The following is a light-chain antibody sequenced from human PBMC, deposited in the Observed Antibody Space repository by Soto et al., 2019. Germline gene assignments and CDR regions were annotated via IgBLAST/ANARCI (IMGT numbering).Light chain of an antibody. J-gene: IGKJ5*01. V-gene: IGKV1-9*01. CDR3: QQLNSNTQAT. CDR2: AAS. Sequence: DIQLTQSPSFLSASVGDRVTITCRASQGISSYLAWYQQKPGKAPKLLIYAASTLQSGVPSRFSGSGSGTEFTLTISSLQPEDFATYYRQQLNSNTQATFSQGRRQEIK. CDR1: QGISSY.